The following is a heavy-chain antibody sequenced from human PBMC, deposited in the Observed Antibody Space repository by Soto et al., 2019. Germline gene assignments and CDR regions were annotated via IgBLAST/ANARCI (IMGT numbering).Heavy chain of an antibody. CDR3: ARDDSSSPLDY. CDR2: IYYSGST. D-gene: IGHD3-22*01. V-gene: IGHV4-61*01. Sequence: QVQLQESGPGLVKPSETLSLTCTVSGGSVSSGSYYWSWIRQPPGKGLEWIGYIYYSGSTNYNPSLKSRVTISVDTSKNQFSLKLSSVTAADTAVYYCARDDSSSPLDYWGQGTLVTVSS. J-gene: IGHJ4*02. CDR1: GGSVSSGSYY.